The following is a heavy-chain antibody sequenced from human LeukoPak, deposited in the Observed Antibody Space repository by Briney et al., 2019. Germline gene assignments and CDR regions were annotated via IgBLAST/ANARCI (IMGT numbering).Heavy chain of an antibody. D-gene: IGHD4-23*01. CDR2: IYSGGSI. CDR3: ARDLLSTVVTEGLDP. J-gene: IGHJ5*02. V-gene: IGHV3-53*01. CDR1: GFTVSSNY. Sequence: GGSLRLSCAASGFTVSSNYMSWVRQAPGKGLEWVSVIYSGGSIYYADSVKGRFTISRDNSKNTLYLQMNSLRAEDTAVYYCARDLLSTVVTEGLDPWGQGTLVTVSS.